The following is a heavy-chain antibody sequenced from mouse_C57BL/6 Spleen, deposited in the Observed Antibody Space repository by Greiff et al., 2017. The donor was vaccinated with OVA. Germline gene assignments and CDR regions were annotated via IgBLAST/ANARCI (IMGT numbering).Heavy chain of an antibody. CDR1: GFTFSDYG. CDR3: ARSWDGAMDY. D-gene: IGHD4-1*01. CDR2: ISSGSSTI. Sequence: EVKLQESGGGLVKPGGSLKLSCAASGFTFSDYGMHWVRQAPEKGLEWVAYISSGSSTIYYADTVKGRFTISRDNAKNTLFLQMTSLRSEDTAMYYCARSWDGAMDYWGQGTSVTVSS. J-gene: IGHJ4*01. V-gene: IGHV5-17*01.